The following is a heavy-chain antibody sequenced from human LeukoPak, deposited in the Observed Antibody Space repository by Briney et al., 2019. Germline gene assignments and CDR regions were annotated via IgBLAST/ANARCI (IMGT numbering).Heavy chain of an antibody. CDR3: ARDHYSSSSNWFDP. CDR1: GGSISSYY. D-gene: IGHD6-6*01. Sequence: SETLSLTCTVSGGSISSYYWRWIRQPPGKGLEWFGYIYYSGSTNYNPSLKSRVTISVDTSKNQFSLKLSSVTAADTAVYYCARDHYSSSSNWFDPWGQGTLVTVSS. V-gene: IGHV4-59*01. CDR2: IYYSGST. J-gene: IGHJ5*02.